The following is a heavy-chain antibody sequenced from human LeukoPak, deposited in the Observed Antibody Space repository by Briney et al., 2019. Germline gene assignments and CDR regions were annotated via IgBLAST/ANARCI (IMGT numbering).Heavy chain of an antibody. J-gene: IGHJ5*02. CDR2: VHSSGGVI. Sequence: ASVKVSCKASGYTFTSDYMNWVRQAPGQGLEWMGIVHSSGGVIKYAQEFQDRLTVTRDTSTSTIYMELSSLRSEDTAVYYCAGSFHQRNWFDPWGQGTLVIVSS. D-gene: IGHD1-26*01. CDR3: AGSFHQRNWFDP. V-gene: IGHV1-46*01. CDR1: GYTFTSDY.